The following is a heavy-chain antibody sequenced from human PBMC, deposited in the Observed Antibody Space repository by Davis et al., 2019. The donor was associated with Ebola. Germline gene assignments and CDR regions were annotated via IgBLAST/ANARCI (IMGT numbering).Heavy chain of an antibody. Sequence: GESLKISCAASGFSFSSYAMSWVRQAPGKGLEWVSGTSGGGGNTYYADSVKGRFTTSRDNSKNTLYLQMNNLRAEDTAMYHCAKGDRTVLYFDTSLDSWGQGILVTVSS. V-gene: IGHV3-23*01. D-gene: IGHD3-22*01. CDR1: GFSFSSYA. CDR3: AKGDRTVLYFDTSLDS. CDR2: TSGGGGNT. J-gene: IGHJ4*02.